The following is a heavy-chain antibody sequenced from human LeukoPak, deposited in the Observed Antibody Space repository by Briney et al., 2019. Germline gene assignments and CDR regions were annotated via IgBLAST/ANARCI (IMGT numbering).Heavy chain of an antibody. CDR2: INSDGSST. D-gene: IGHD4-17*01. CDR1: GFTVSSYW. Sequence: GSLRRCCAASGFTVSSYWMHWVRQAPGKGLVWVSRINSDGSSTSYADSVKGRFTISRDNAKNTLFLQMNSVRAEDTAVYYCVSFNGDYDNHIDFWGQGTLVTVSS. V-gene: IGHV3-74*01. CDR3: VSFNGDYDNHIDF. J-gene: IGHJ4*02.